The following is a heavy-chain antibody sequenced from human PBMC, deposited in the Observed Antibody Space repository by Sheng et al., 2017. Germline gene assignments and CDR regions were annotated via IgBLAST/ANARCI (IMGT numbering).Heavy chain of an antibody. V-gene: IGHV3-7*01. J-gene: IGHJ4*02. D-gene: IGHD3-3*01. CDR1: GFTFSNYW. CDR2: IKQDGSEK. CDR3: ARAPASGYYRVMDY. Sequence: EVQLVESGGGLVQPGGSLRLSCAVSGFTFSNYWMSWVRQAPGKGLEWVANIKQDGSEKQYADSVKGRFTISRDNARNSLYLQMNSLRVDDTAVYYCARAPASGYYRVMDYWGQGTLVTVSS.